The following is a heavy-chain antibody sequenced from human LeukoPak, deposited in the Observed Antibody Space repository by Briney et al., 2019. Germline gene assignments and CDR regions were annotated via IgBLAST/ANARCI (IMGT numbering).Heavy chain of an antibody. V-gene: IGHV3-11*04. CDR1: GDSISSSNCY. J-gene: IGHJ4*02. CDR2: ISSSGSTI. Sequence: LSLTCTVSGDSISSSNCYWGWVRQAPGKGQEWVSYISSSGSTIYYADSVKGRFTISRDNAKNSLYLQMNSLRAEDTAVYYCASLDSYDILTGYYTSGDYWGQGTLVTVSS. CDR3: ASLDSYDILTGYYTSGDY. D-gene: IGHD3-9*01.